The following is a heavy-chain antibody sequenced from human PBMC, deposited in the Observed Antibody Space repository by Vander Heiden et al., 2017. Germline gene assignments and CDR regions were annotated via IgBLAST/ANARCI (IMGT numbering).Heavy chain of an antibody. CDR1: GFPFSSYA. D-gene: IGHD6-19*01. V-gene: IGHV3-23*01. CDR2: FSGSGAST. CDR3: ARRHSSGWYYFDS. Sequence: EVQLLESGGGLVQPGGSLRLSCAASGFPFSSYALGWVRQAPGKGLEWVSGFSGSGASTYYADSVKGRFTISRDISKNTLYLQINSLRAEDTAVYFCARRHSSGWYYFDSWGQGTLVTVSS. J-gene: IGHJ4*02.